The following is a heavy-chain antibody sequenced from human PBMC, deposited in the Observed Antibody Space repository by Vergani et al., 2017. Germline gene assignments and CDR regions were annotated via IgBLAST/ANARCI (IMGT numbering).Heavy chain of an antibody. CDR1: GYTFTSYA. V-gene: IGHV1-3*01. CDR2: INAGNGNT. D-gene: IGHD3-10*01. CDR3: ARGGIFGDSGRVD. J-gene: IGHJ4*02. Sequence: QVQLVQSGAEVKKPGASVKVSCKASGYTFTSYAMHWVRQAPGQRLEWMGWINAGNGNTKYSQKFQGRVTITRDTSASTAYMELSSLRSEDTAVYYCARGGIFGDSGRVDWGQGTLVTVSS.